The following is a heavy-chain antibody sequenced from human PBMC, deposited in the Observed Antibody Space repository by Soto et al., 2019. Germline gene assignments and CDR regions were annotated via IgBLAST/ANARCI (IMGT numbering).Heavy chain of an antibody. J-gene: IGHJ6*02. D-gene: IGHD3-3*01. CDR3: AGGITIFGVAQYYYYGMDV. CDR2: IIPIFGTA. CDR1: GGTFSSYA. Sequence: QVQLVQSGAEVKKPGSSVKVSCKASGGTFSSYAISWVRQAPGQGLEWVGGIIPIFGTANYAQKFQGRVTLTADESTSTAYMELSSLRAEDTAVYDCAGGITIFGVAQYYYYGMDVGGHGTTVTFSS. V-gene: IGHV1-69*01.